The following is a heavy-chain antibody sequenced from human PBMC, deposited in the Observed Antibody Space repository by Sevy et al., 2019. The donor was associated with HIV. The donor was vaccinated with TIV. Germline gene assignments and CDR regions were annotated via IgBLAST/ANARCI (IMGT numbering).Heavy chain of an antibody. D-gene: IGHD3-22*01. J-gene: IGHJ6*02. CDR2: ISYDGSNK. CDR1: GFTFSSYA. Sequence: GGFLRLSCAASGFTFSSYAMHWVRQAPGKGLEWLAVISYDGSNKYYADSVKGRFTISRDNSKNMLYLQMNSLRAEDTAVYYCARTPHYYDSSCSNKYYYYGMDVWGQGTTVTVSS. V-gene: IGHV3-30*04. CDR3: ARTPHYYDSSCSNKYYYYGMDV.